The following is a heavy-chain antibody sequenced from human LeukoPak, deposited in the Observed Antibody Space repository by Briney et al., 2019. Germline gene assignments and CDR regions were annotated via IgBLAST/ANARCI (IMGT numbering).Heavy chain of an antibody. CDR3: ARDNNFPFDY. Sequence: PGGSLRLSCAASGFTFSSYAMHWVRQAPGKGLEWVAVITYDGSNKYYADSVKGRFTISRDNSKNTLYLQMNSLRAEDTAVYYCARDNNFPFDYWGQGTLVTVSS. D-gene: IGHD1-20*01. V-gene: IGHV3-30*04. CDR1: GFTFSSYA. CDR2: ITYDGSNK. J-gene: IGHJ4*02.